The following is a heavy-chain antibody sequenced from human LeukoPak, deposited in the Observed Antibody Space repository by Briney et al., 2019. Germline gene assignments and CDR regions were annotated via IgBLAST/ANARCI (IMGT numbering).Heavy chain of an antibody. D-gene: IGHD6-13*01. CDR3: AKDLTPYSSSAIEYYFDY. J-gene: IGHJ4*02. V-gene: IGHV3-9*01. CDR1: GFTFSSYS. Sequence: PGGSLRLSCAASGFTFSSYSMSWVRQAPGKGLEWVSGISWNSGSIDYADSVKGRFTISRDNAKNCMYVKMNSLRAEDTALYYCAKDLTPYSSSAIEYYFDYWGQGTLVTVSS. CDR2: ISWNSGSI.